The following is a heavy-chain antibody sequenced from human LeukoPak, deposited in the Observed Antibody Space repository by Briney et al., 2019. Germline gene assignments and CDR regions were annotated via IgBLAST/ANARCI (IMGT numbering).Heavy chain of an antibody. Sequence: SVTVSCKASGGTFSSYAISWVRQAPGQGLEWMGGIIPIFGTANYAQKFQGRVTITADESTSTAYMELSSLRSEDTAVYYCAREDTAVVKDDYYYYYMDVWGKGTTVTVSS. J-gene: IGHJ6*03. CDR1: GGTFSSYA. V-gene: IGHV1-69*13. CDR2: IIPIFGTA. D-gene: IGHD5-18*01. CDR3: AREDTAVVKDDYYYYYMDV.